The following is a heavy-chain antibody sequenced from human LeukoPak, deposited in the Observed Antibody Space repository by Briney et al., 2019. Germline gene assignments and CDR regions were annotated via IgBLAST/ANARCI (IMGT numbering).Heavy chain of an antibody. V-gene: IGHV3-30*04. D-gene: IGHD3-22*01. J-gene: IGHJ4*02. CDR3: ARAQEGYYDSSGYPDY. CDR1: GFTSSSYA. Sequence: GRSLRLSCAASGFTSSSYAMHWVRQAPGKGLEWVAVISYDGSNKYYADSVKGRFTISRDNSKNTLYLQMNSLRAEDTAVYYCARAQEGYYDSSGYPDYWGQGTLVTVSS. CDR2: ISYDGSNK.